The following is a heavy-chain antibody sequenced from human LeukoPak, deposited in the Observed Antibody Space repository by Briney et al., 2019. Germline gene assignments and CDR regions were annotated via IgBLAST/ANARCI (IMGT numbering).Heavy chain of an antibody. J-gene: IGHJ4*02. V-gene: IGHV3-7*03. Sequence: GGSLRLSCAASGFTFSSYSMNWVRQAPGKGLEWVANIKEDGSEKYYVDSVKGRFTISRDNAKNSLYLQMNSLRAEDTAVYYCARARLLDYWGQGTLVTVSS. CDR3: ARARLLDY. CDR2: IKEDGSEK. CDR1: GFTFSSYS.